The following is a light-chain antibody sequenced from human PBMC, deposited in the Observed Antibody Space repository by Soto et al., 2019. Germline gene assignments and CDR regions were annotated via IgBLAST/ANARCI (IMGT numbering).Light chain of an antibody. V-gene: IGKV1-6*01. CDR1: QGIRND. CDR3: RPASNSPRT. CDR2: AAS. Sequence: AIQMTQSQSSLYASVGDRVTITCLARQGIRNDLGWYQQKPGKAPKLLIYAASHLQSGVPSRFSGSGSGTEFTLTIRSLQPEHVAPYYCRPASNSPRTFGQGTKV. J-gene: IGKJ1*01.